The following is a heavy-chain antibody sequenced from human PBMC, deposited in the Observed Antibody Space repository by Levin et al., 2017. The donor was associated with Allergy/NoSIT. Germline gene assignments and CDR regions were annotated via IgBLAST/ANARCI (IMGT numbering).Heavy chain of an antibody. CDR1: RSTFSSYG. CDR3: AKDSSNSWFDY. J-gene: IGHJ4*02. V-gene: IGHV3-23*01. D-gene: IGHD4-11*01. Sequence: SGGSLRLSCAAFRSTFSSYGMSWVRQAPGKGPEWVATITDSGAATYYPDSVRGRFTISRDNSKNTLYLQMDSLRVEDTALYYCAKDSSNSWFDYWGRGTLVTVSS. CDR2: ITDSGAAT.